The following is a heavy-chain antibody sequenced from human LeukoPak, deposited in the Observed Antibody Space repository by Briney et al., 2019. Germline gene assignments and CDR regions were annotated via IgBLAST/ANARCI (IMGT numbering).Heavy chain of an antibody. CDR1: GYTFTSYA. CDR2: INAGNGNT. D-gene: IGHD6-19*01. CDR3: AREGSSGWYLQGMDV. Sequence: GASVKVSCKASGYTFTSYAMHWVRQAPGQRLEWMGWINAGNGNTKYSQKFQGRVTITRDTSASTAYMELSSLRSEDTAVYYCAREGSSGWYLQGMDVWGQGTTVTVSS. V-gene: IGHV1-3*01. J-gene: IGHJ6*02.